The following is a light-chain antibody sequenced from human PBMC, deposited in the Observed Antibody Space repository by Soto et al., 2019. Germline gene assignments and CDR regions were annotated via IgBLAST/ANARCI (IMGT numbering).Light chain of an antibody. V-gene: IGKV3-20*01. Sequence: VLTQSPATLSLSPGERATLSCRASLNVNSYLAWYQQKPGQAPRLLIYDASSRATGIPDRFSGSGSGTDFTLTISRLEPEDFAVYYCQQYGSSPPWTFGQGTKVDIK. CDR3: QQYGSSPPWT. J-gene: IGKJ1*01. CDR1: LNVNSY. CDR2: DAS.